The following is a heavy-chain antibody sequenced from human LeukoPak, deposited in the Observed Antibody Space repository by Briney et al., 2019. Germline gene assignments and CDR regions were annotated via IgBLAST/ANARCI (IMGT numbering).Heavy chain of an antibody. CDR1: GFTFSSYS. J-gene: IGHJ4*02. Sequence: GGSLRLSCAASGFTFSSYSMNWVRQAPGKGLEWVSYISSSSSTIYYADSVKGRFTISRDNAKNSLYLQMNSLRAEDTAVYYCARDSYYGSGSYYTDYWGQGTLVTVSS. CDR2: ISSSSSTI. D-gene: IGHD3-10*01. V-gene: IGHV3-48*01. CDR3: ARDSYYGSGSYYTDY.